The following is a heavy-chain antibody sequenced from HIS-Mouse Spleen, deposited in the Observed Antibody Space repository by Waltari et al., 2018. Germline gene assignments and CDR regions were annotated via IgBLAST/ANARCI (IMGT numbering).Heavy chain of an antibody. CDR1: GYTFTGYY. Sequence: QVQLVQSGAEVKKPGASVTVSCKASGYTFTGYYTHWGRRAPGQGLEWMGLINPNSGGTNYAQKFQGRVTMTRDTSISTAYMELSRLRSDDTAVYYCARGSLEVVPAADDAFDIWGQGTMVTVSS. V-gene: IGHV1-2*02. CDR3: ARGSLEVVPAADDAFDI. J-gene: IGHJ3*02. CDR2: INPNSGGT. D-gene: IGHD2-2*01.